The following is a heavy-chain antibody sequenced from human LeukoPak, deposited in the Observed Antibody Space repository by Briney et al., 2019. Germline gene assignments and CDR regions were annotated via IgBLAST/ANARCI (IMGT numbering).Heavy chain of an antibody. CDR1: GFTFSSYA. Sequence: PGGSLRLYCAASGFTFSSYAMSWVRQAPGKGLEWVSAISGSGGSTYYADSVKGRFTISRDNSKNTLYLQMNSLRAEDTAVYYCAKDRSMILEWLTDYWGQGTLVTVSS. D-gene: IGHD3-3*01. V-gene: IGHV3-23*01. J-gene: IGHJ4*02. CDR2: ISGSGGST. CDR3: AKDRSMILEWLTDY.